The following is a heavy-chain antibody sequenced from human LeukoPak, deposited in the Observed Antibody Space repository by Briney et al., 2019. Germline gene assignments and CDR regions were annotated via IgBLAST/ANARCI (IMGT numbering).Heavy chain of an antibody. V-gene: IGHV4-34*01. Sequence: PSETLSLTCAVYGGSFSGYYWSWIRQPPGKGLEWIGEINHSGSTNYNPSLKSRVTISVDTSKNQFSLKLSSVTAADTAVCYCARARWFGVGSRPSRGWFDPWGQGTLVTVSS. CDR3: ARARWFGVGSRPSRGWFDP. D-gene: IGHD3-10*01. CDR1: GGSFSGYY. CDR2: INHSGST. J-gene: IGHJ5*02.